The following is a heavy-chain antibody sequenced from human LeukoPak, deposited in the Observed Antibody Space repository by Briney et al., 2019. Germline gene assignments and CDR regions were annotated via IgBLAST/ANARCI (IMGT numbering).Heavy chain of an antibody. D-gene: IGHD3-22*01. CDR2: IYYSGST. V-gene: IGHV4-31*03. CDR1: GGSISSGGYY. Sequence: SQTLSLTCTVSGGSISSGGYYWSWIRQHPGKGLEWIGYIYYSGSTHYNPSLKSRVTISVDTSKNHFSLKLSSVTAADTAVYYCARTPDNHYYYMDVWGKGTTVTVSS. J-gene: IGHJ6*03. CDR3: ARTPDNHYYYMDV.